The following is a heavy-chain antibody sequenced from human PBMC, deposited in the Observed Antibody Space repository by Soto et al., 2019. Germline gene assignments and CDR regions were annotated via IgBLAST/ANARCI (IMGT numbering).Heavy chain of an antibody. CDR2: ISSSGSTI. V-gene: IGHV3-11*01. CDR1: GFTFSDYY. D-gene: IGHD6-13*01. CDR3: ARTSGIAAAGKRLYYYGMDV. Sequence: QVQLVESGGGLVKPGGSLRLSCAASGFTFSDYYMSWIRQAPGKGLEWVSYISSSGSTIYYADSVKGRFTISRDNAKNSRYLQMNSLRAEDTAVYYCARTSGIAAAGKRLYYYGMDVWGQGTTVTVSS. J-gene: IGHJ6*02.